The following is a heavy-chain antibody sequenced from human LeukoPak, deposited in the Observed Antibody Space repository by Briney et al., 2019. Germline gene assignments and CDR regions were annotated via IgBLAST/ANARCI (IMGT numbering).Heavy chain of an antibody. CDR3: ARDAAVAGNGGSFDY. Sequence: ASVKVSCKASGYTFTSYGISWVRQAPGQGREWMGWISAYNGNTNYAQKLQGRVTMTTDTSTSTAYMELRSLRSDDTAVYYCARDAAVAGNGGSFDYWGQGTLVTVSS. J-gene: IGHJ4*02. V-gene: IGHV1-18*01. D-gene: IGHD6-19*01. CDR2: ISAYNGNT. CDR1: GYTFTSYG.